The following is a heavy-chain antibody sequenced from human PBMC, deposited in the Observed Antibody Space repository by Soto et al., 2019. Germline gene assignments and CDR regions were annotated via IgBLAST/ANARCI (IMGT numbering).Heavy chain of an antibody. J-gene: IGHJ6*02. V-gene: IGHV1-69*19. CDR2: IIPLFGSK. CDR1: GATFTKYA. D-gene: IGHD3-10*01. CDR3: ARDETVIRGVIKRGGGLDL. Sequence: QVQLEQSGAEVKMPGSSVTVSCKAYGATFTKYAFNWVRQAPGQGLEWMGGIIPLFGSKNYAVRFQGRLTVTTNESTRTVLMELTSLTSDDTSIYYCARDETVIRGVIKRGGGLDLCGQGTTVIVSS.